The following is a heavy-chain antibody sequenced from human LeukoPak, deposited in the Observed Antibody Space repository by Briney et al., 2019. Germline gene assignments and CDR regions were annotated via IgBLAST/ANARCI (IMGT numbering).Heavy chain of an antibody. D-gene: IGHD3-22*01. CDR3: ANSYDSSGYRGGFDY. V-gene: IGHV3-23*01. CDR2: ISGSGGST. J-gene: IGHJ4*02. CDR1: GFTFSSYA. Sequence: GGSLRLSCAASGFTFSSYAMSWVRQAPGKGLEWVSAISGSGGSTYSADYVKGRFTISRDNSKNTLYLQMNSLRAEDTAVYYCANSYDSSGYRGGFDYWGQGTLVTVSS.